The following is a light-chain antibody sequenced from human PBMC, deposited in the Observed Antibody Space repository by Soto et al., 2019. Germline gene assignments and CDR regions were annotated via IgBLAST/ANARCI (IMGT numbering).Light chain of an antibody. CDR2: GAS. V-gene: IGKV3-15*01. CDR1: QRVRSH. Sequence: IVMKQSPATLSVSPGEGVTLSCRASQRVRSHLSWYQQKPWQPPRLLIYGASTRATGIPARFSGSGFGTEFTLTISSLQSEDFAVYYRQQYKNWPLFGQGTRLEI. CDR3: QQYKNWPL. J-gene: IGKJ5*01.